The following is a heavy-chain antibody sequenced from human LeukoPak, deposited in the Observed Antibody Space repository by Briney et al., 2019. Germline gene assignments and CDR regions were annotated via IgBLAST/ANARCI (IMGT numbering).Heavy chain of an antibody. CDR2: IDPSDSYV. J-gene: IGHJ4*02. V-gene: IGHV5-10-1*01. CDR1: GYSFTYYW. Sequence: GESLRISCKGSGYSFTYYWTTWVRQMPGKGLEWIGGIDPSDSYVNSPSFQGHVTISADKSISTAYLQWSSLKASDTAIYYCARLKYGTNSGYFDYWGQGTLVTVAS. D-gene: IGHD1-1*01. CDR3: ARLKYGTNSGYFDY.